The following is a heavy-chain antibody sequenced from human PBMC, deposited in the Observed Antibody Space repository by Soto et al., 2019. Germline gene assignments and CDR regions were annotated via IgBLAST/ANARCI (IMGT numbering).Heavy chain of an antibody. V-gene: IGHV3-23*01. J-gene: IGHJ4*02. CDR2: ISGSGDST. D-gene: IGHD2-15*01. Sequence: EVQLLESGGGLVQPGGSLRLSCAASGFTFSSYAMSWVRQAPGKGLEWVSAISGSGDSTYYADSVKGRFTISRDNSKNTLYLKMRSLRAEDTAVYYCAKDMRCSGGSCYSDFDYWGQGTLVTVSS. CDR1: GFTFSSYA. CDR3: AKDMRCSGGSCYSDFDY.